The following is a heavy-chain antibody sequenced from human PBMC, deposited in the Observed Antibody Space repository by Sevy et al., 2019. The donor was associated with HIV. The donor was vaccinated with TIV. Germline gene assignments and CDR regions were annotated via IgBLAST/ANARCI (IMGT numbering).Heavy chain of an antibody. D-gene: IGHD6-6*01. CDR1: GYNLTGHY. CDR3: ARRGTSSAMDV. Sequence: ASVKVSCKASGYNLTGHYLHWVRQAPGQGLEWMGWINPNSGDTKYAQKFQGRVTMTRDTSISTAYMELTWLRSDDTAVYFCARRGTSSAMDVWGKGTTVTVSS. V-gene: IGHV1-2*02. CDR2: INPNSGDT. J-gene: IGHJ6*04.